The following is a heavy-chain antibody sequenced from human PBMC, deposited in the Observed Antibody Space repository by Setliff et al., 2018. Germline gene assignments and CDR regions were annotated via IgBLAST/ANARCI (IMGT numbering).Heavy chain of an antibody. V-gene: IGHV1-2*06. CDR3: ARAGQLDYFQH. Sequence: ASVKVSCKASGYTFIGYYMYWVRQAPGQGLEWMGRINPNSGGTEYAQKFQGRVTMTRDTSISTVYMELCSLRSDDTAVYYCARAGQLDYFQHWGQGTLVTVSS. D-gene: IGHD6-13*01. CDR1: GYTFIGYY. CDR2: INPNSGGT. J-gene: IGHJ1*01.